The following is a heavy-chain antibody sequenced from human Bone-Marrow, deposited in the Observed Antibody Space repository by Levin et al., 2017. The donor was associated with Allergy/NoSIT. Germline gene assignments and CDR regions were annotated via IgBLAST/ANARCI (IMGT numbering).Heavy chain of an antibody. CDR2: ISARRTTL. CDR1: GFTFSSYG. J-gene: IGHJ3*02. V-gene: IGHV3-48*04. D-gene: IGHD3-10*01. Sequence: GGSLRLSCAASGFTFSSYGMIWVRQAPGKGLEWISYISARRTTLYYADSVKGRFTISRDDAKNTLYLQMSSLRPEDSAIYYCARDEESYGDAFDIWGQGTMVTVSS. CDR3: ARDEESYGDAFDI.